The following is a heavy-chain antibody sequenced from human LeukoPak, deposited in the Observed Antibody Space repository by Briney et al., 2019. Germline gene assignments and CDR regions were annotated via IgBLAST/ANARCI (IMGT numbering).Heavy chain of an antibody. Sequence: SETLSLTCTVSGYSISSGYYWGWIRQPPGKGLEWIGSIYHSGSTYYNPSLKSRVTISVDTSKNQFSLKLSSVTAADTAVYYCARDPQFYSSSWYHWFDPWGQGTLVTVSS. V-gene: IGHV4-38-2*02. J-gene: IGHJ5*02. CDR2: IYHSGST. CDR1: GYSISSGYY. CDR3: ARDPQFYSSSWYHWFDP. D-gene: IGHD6-13*01.